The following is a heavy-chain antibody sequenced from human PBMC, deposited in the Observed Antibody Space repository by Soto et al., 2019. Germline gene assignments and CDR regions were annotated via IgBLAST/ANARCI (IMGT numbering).Heavy chain of an antibody. J-gene: IGHJ4*02. D-gene: IGHD5-12*01. V-gene: IGHV3-48*01. CDR3: VRDGGPQGSVDTMGGY. Sequence: EVQLVESGGGLVQPGGALTLSCAASGFAFSDYGMMWVRQAPGKGLECISFICGRTKYYADSVKGRFTISRDNAKNSLFLEMNNQGAEETGVYYCVRDGGPQGSVDTMGGYWGQGILVTVSS. CDR2: ICGRTK. CDR1: GFAFSDYG.